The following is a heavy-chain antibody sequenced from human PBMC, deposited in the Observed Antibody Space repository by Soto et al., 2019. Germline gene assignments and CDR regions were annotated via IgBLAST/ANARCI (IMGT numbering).Heavy chain of an antibody. Sequence: QVQLVQSGAEVKKPGASVKVSCKASGYTFTSYGISWVRQAPGXXXXWMXWISAYNGNTNYAQKLQGRVTMTTDTSTSTAYMELRSLRSDDTAVYYCARVRRYYDSSGQSDFDYWGQGTLVTVSS. CDR1: GYTFTSYG. V-gene: IGHV1-18*01. CDR2: ISAYNGNT. D-gene: IGHD3-22*01. J-gene: IGHJ4*02. CDR3: ARVRRYYDSSGQSDFDY.